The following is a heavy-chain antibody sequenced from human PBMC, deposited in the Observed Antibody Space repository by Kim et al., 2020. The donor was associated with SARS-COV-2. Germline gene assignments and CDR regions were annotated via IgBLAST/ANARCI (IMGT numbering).Heavy chain of an antibody. D-gene: IGHD5-18*01. CDR1: GGSFSGYY. Sequence: SETLSLTCAVYGGSFSGYYWSWIRQPPGKGLEWIGEINHSGSTNYNPSLKSRVTISVDTSKNQFSLKLSSVTAADTAVYYCARDPIQLWSDWGQGTLVTVSS. V-gene: IGHV4-34*01. J-gene: IGHJ4*02. CDR3: ARDPIQLWSD. CDR2: INHSGST.